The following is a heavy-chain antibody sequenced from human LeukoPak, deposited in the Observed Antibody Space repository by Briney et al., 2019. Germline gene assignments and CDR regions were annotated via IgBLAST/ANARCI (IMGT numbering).Heavy chain of an antibody. J-gene: IGHJ6*03. CDR2: ISYDGSNK. V-gene: IGHV3-30*03. CDR3: ARAGSDIVVVPAAISYYYYYMDV. D-gene: IGHD2-2*01. CDR1: GFSFNTYW. Sequence: GGSLRLSCAASGFSFNTYWMSWVRQAPGKGLEWVAVISYDGSNKYYADSVKGRFTISRDNSKNTLYLQMNSLRAEDTAVYYCARAGSDIVVVPAAISYYYYYMDVWGKGTTVTVSS.